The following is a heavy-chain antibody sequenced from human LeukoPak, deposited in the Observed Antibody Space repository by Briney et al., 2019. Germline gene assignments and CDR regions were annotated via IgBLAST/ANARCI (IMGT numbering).Heavy chain of an antibody. D-gene: IGHD3-3*01. CDR3: ARDGPGDTYYDFWSGYSMDY. CDR1: GGTFSSYA. V-gene: IGHV1-18*01. Sequence: GASVKVSCKASGGTFSSYAISWVRQAPGQGLEWMGWISAYNGNTNYAQKLQGRVTMTTDTSTSTAYMELRSLRSDDTAVYYCARDGPGDTYYDFWSGYSMDYWGQGTLVTVSS. CDR2: ISAYNGNT. J-gene: IGHJ4*02.